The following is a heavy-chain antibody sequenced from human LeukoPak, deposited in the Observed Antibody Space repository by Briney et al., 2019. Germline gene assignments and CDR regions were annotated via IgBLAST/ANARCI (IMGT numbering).Heavy chain of an antibody. CDR3: ARAACTGGSCYYA. CDR2: IKKDGSEK. Sequence: PGGSLRLSCAASGFPFSTYWMTWVRQAPGRGLEWVASIKKDGSEKYYVDSVKGRFTISRDNAKNSLYLRMSNLRSEDTATYYCARAACTGGSCYYAWGRGTLVIVSA. J-gene: IGHJ5*02. V-gene: IGHV3-7*01. CDR1: GFPFSTYW. D-gene: IGHD2-15*01.